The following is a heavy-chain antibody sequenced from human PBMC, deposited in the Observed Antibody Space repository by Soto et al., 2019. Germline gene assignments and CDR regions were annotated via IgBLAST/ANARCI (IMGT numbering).Heavy chain of an antibody. Sequence: QVQLQESGPGLVKPSQTLSLTCTVSGGSIRSGTYYWHWIRQHPGKGLEWIGYIYHSGSTYYNPCLESRVNISLDTPKTHFSREPSSVPAADTAVHSCASSYGSGNYYGVPSNWFVPWGQGTLVTVSS. D-gene: IGHD3-10*01. J-gene: IGHJ5*02. CDR2: IYHSGST. V-gene: IGHV4-31*03. CDR3: ASSYGSGNYYGVPSNWFVP. CDR1: GGSIRSGTYY.